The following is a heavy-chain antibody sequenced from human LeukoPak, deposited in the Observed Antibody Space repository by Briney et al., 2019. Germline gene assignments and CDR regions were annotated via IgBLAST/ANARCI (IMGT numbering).Heavy chain of an antibody. J-gene: IGHJ4*02. Sequence: GGSLRLSCAASGFTFSSYALSWVRQAPGKGLEWVSAISSSSSYIYYADSVKGRFTISRDNAKNSLYLQMNSLRAEDTAVYYCAREILWFGELSYDYWGQGTLVTVSS. V-gene: IGHV3-21*01. CDR2: ISSSSSYI. D-gene: IGHD3-10*01. CDR1: GFTFSSYA. CDR3: AREILWFGELSYDY.